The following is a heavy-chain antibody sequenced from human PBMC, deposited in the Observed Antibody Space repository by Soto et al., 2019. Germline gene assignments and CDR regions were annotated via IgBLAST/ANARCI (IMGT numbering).Heavy chain of an antibody. CDR2: ISYDGSNK. CDR3: ARDYYRFNSGYGFSMDV. CDR1: GFTFSSYA. V-gene: IGHV3-30-3*01. D-gene: IGHD5-12*01. Sequence: SLRLSCAASGFTFSSYAMHWVRQAPGKGLEWVAVISYDGSNKYYADSVKGRFTISRDNSKNTLYLQMNSLRVEDTAVYYCARDYYRFNSGYGFSMDVWGQGTTVTVSS. J-gene: IGHJ6*02.